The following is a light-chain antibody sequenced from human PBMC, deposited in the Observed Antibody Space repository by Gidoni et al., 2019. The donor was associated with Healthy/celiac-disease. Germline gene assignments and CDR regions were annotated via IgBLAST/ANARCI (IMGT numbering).Light chain of an antibody. J-gene: IGKJ5*01. CDR2: AAS. V-gene: IGKV1-39*01. Sequence: QMTQSPSSLSASVGDRVTITCRASQSISSYLNWYQQKPGKAPKLLIYAASSLQSGVPSRFSGSGSGTDFTLTISSLQPEDFATYYCQQSYSTPITFGQGTRLEIK. CDR1: QSISSY. CDR3: QQSYSTPIT.